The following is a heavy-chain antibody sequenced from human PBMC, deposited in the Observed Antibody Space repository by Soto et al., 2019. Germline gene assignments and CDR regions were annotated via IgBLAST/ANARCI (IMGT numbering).Heavy chain of an antibody. CDR1: GFTFSSYA. CDR2: TSGSGGTT. Sequence: EVQLLESGGGLVQPGGSLRLSCAASGFTFSSYAMSWVRQAPGKGLEWVSTSGSGGTTYYADSVKGRFSISRDNSKNTLYLQMNSLRAEDTAVYYCGKVGLRLGGDYWGQGTLVTVSS. V-gene: IGHV3-23*01. CDR3: GKVGLRLGGDY. D-gene: IGHD3-16*01. J-gene: IGHJ4*02.